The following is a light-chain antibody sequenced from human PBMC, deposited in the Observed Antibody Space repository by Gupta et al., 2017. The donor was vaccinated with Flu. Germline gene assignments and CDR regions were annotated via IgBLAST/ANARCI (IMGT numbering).Light chain of an antibody. V-gene: IGLV2-11*01. CDR1: NNDISNYKY. CDR3: CSYLGNSYV. CDR2: DVN. J-gene: IGLJ1*01. Sequence: QSALAQPRSVSGSPGQSVTISCTAVNNDISNYKYVSWYQQHPGKAPKLIIYDVNKRPSGVPDRFSGSKSGNTASLTISGLQADDEADFYCCSYLGNSYVFGSGTRVTVL.